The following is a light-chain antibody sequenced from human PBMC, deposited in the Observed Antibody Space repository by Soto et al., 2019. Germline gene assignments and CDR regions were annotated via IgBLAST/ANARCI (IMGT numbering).Light chain of an antibody. CDR3: QQSYSTIT. CDR2: AAS. V-gene: IGKV1-39*01. Sequence: IQMTQSPSSLSASXXXXXXXXXRASQSISMYLNWYQQKPGKAPKLLIYAASSLQSGVPSRFSGSGSGTDFTLAISSLQPEDFATYYCQQSYSTITFGQGTRLETK. CDR1: QSISMY. J-gene: IGKJ5*01.